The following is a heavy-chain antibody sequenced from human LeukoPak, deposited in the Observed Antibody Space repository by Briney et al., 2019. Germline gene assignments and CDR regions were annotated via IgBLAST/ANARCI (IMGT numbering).Heavy chain of an antibody. J-gene: IGHJ6*03. CDR3: ARPRITIFGVVTNYYYYMDV. CDR2: ISSSSSYI. CDR1: GFTFSSYS. V-gene: IGHV3-21*01. D-gene: IGHD3-3*01. Sequence: PGGSLRLSCAASGFTFSSYSMNWVRQAPGKGLEWVSSISSSSSYIYYADSVKGRFTIPRDNAKNSLYLQMNSLRAEDTAVYYCARPRITIFGVVTNYYYYMDVWGKGTTVTVSS.